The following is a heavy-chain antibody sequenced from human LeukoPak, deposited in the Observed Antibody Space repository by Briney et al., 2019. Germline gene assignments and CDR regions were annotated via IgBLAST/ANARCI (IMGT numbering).Heavy chain of an antibody. CDR2: ISRDSDIR. V-gene: IGHV3-23*01. CDR1: GFIFSRDS. J-gene: IGHJ4*02. Sequence: QAGGSLRLSCAASGFIFSRDSMNWVRQAPGRGLEWISYISRDSDIRYYADSVKGWFTISRDNSKNTLYLQMNSLRAEDTAVYYCAKSSSGYYSWDYWGQGTLVTVSS. D-gene: IGHD3-22*01. CDR3: AKSSSGYYSWDY.